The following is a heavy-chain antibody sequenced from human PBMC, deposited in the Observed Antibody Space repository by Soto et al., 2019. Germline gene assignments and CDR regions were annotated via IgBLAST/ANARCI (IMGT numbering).Heavy chain of an antibody. D-gene: IGHD3-16*01. V-gene: IGHV1-24*01. CDR2: FDPEDGET. CDR1: GYTLTELS. CDR3: ATVGLLGSDLVWSLGYPLVPFLL. Sequence: GASVKVSCKVSGYTLTELSMHWVRQAPGKGLEWMGGFDPEDGETIYAQKFQGRVTMTEDTSTDTAYMELSSLRSEDTAVYYCATVGLLGSDLVWSLGYPLVPFLLRGQGTLVTVSS. J-gene: IGHJ4*02.